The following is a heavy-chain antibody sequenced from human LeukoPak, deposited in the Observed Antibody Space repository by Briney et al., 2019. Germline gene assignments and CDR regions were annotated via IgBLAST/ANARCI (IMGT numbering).Heavy chain of an antibody. CDR2: IYYSGST. V-gene: IGHV4-59*12. CDR1: GGSISNKY. CDR3: ARGFNYYYYYYMDV. D-gene: IGHD3-3*01. J-gene: IGHJ6*03. Sequence: SETLSLTCTVSGGSISNKYWSWIRQPPGKGLEWIGYIYYSGSTNYNPSLKSRVTISVDTSKNQFSLKLSSVTAADTAVYYCARGFNYYYYYYMDVWGKGTTVTVSS.